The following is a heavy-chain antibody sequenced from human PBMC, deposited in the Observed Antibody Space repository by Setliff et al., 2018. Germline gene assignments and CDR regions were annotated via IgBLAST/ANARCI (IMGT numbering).Heavy chain of an antibody. CDR3: ARDMGQPYYFES. Sequence: PSETLSLTCTVYGGSFSDYYWGWVRQPPGKGLEWIGEINHTGSTYYNPSLKSRVTMSVDTPKRQFSLQLGSATAADTAVYYCARDMGQPYYFESWGLGTLVTVSS. D-gene: IGHD1-1*01. V-gene: IGHV4-34*10. CDR2: INHTGST. J-gene: IGHJ4*02. CDR1: GGSFSDYY.